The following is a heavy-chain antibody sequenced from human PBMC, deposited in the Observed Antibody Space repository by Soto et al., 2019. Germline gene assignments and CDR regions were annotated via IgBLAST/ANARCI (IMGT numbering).Heavy chain of an antibody. CDR3: ARDPTLAVAETYGMDV. J-gene: IGHJ6*02. Sequence: PSETLSLTCAVYGGSFSGYYWSWIRQPPGKGLEWIGEINHSGSTNYNPSLKSRVTISVDTSKNQFSLKLSSVTAADTAVYYCARDPTLAVAETYGMDVWAKGPRSPSP. V-gene: IGHV4-34*01. CDR2: INHSGST. D-gene: IGHD6-19*01. CDR1: GGSFSGYY.